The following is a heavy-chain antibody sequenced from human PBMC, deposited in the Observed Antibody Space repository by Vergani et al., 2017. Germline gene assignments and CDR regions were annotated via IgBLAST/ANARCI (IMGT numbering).Heavy chain of an antibody. Sequence: QVQLQESGPGLVKPSETLSLTCTVSGGSVSSGSYYWSWIRQPPGKGLEWIGYIYYSGSTNYNPSRKSRVTISVDTSKNQFSLKLSSVTAADTAVYYCARDIGSGNFDYWGQGTLVTVSS. CDR3: ARDIGSGNFDY. V-gene: IGHV4-61*01. CDR2: IYYSGST. D-gene: IGHD3-10*01. J-gene: IGHJ4*02. CDR1: GGSVSSGSYY.